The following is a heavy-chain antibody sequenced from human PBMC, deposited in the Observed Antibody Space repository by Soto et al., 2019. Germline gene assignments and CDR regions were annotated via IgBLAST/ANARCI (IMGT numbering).Heavy chain of an antibody. V-gene: IGHV4-34*01. Sequence: PSETLSLTCAIYGGSFSGYYWNWIRQPPGKGLEWIGEINHSGSTKYNPSLKSRVTISVDTSKNQFSLKLSSLTAADTAVYYCARGNYAIVVDYWGQGTLVTVSS. CDR3: ARGNYAIVVDY. D-gene: IGHD3-22*01. CDR2: INHSGST. CDR1: GGSFSGYY. J-gene: IGHJ4*02.